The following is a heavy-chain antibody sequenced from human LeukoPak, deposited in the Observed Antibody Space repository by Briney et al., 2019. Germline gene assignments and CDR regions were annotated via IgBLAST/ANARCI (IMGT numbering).Heavy chain of an antibody. CDR2: ISGGGST. CDR1: GFTFSLHG. CDR3: VKGGAYGSGSYCDY. J-gene: IGHJ4*02. D-gene: IGHD3-10*01. V-gene: IGHV3-23*01. Sequence: GRSLRLSCTTSGFTFSLHGMHWVRQAPGKGLEWVSSISGGGSTNYADSVKARFTISRDNSKGPLYLQMNSLRADDTAVYYWVKGGAYGSGSYCDYWGQGTLVTVSS.